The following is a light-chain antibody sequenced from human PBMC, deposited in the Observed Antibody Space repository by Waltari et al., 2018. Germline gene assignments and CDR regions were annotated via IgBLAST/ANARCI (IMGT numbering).Light chain of an antibody. CDR3: HQFYVAPHT. CDR1: QPVLYNANNTNY. Sequence: DIVMTQSPDPLAVSLGERATIHCKSSQPVLYNANNTNYLAWYQQKPGQPPKLLIYLASTRESGVPDRFSGSGSGTDFTLTISSLQAEDVAVYYCHQFYVAPHTFGQGTRLVIK. V-gene: IGKV4-1*01. CDR2: LAS. J-gene: IGKJ2*01.